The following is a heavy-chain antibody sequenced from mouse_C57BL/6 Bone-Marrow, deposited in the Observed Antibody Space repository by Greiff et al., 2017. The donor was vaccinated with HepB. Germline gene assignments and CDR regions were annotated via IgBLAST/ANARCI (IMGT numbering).Heavy chain of an antibody. J-gene: IGHJ2*01. V-gene: IGHV1-72*01. CDR3: AQGTHYFDY. CDR2: IDPNSGGT. CDR1: GYTFTSYW. Sequence: QVQLQQSGAELVKPWASVKLSCKASGYTFTSYWMHWVKQRPGRGREWIGRIDPNSGGTKYNEKFKSKATLTVDKPSSTAYMQLSSLTSEDTAVYYCAQGTHYFDYWGKGTTLTVSS.